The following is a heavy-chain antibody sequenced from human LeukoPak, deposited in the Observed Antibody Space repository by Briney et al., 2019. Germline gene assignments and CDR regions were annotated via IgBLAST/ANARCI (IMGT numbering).Heavy chain of an antibody. J-gene: IGHJ4*02. CDR1: GFTFSSYS. D-gene: IGHD4-23*01. Sequence: PGGSLRLSCAASGFTFSSYSMNWVRQAPGKGLEWVSYISSSSSTIYYADSVKSRFTISRDNAKNSLYLQMNSLRAEDTAVYYCARDGMANYGGPIDYWGQGTLVTVSS. CDR2: ISSSSSTI. V-gene: IGHV3-48*04. CDR3: ARDGMANYGGPIDY.